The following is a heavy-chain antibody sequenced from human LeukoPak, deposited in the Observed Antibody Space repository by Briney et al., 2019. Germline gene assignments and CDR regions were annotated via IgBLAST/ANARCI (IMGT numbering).Heavy chain of an antibody. J-gene: IGHJ5*02. V-gene: IGHV4-39*07. CDR3: ARVVVVRGVRPNWFDP. Sequence: PSETLSLTCTVSGGSISSSNYYWGWIRQPPGKGLEWIGEINHSGSTNYNPSLKSRVTISVDTSKNQFSLKLSSVTAADTAVYYCARVVVVRGVRPNWFDPWGQGTLVTVSS. CDR1: GGSISSSNYY. CDR2: INHSGST. D-gene: IGHD3-10*01.